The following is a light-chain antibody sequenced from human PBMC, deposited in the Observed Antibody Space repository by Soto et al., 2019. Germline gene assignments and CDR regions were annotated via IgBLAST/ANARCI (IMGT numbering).Light chain of an antibody. CDR2: EDN. CDR3: QSYDATNQV. CDR1: SGSIASNY. V-gene: IGLV6-57*01. Sequence: NFMLTQPHSVSESPGQTVIISCTRSSGSIASNYVQWYQQRPGSSPTTVIYEDNQRPSGVPDRFSGSIDSYSNSASLTISGLETEDEADYFCQSYDATNQVFGGGTKLTVL. J-gene: IGLJ3*02.